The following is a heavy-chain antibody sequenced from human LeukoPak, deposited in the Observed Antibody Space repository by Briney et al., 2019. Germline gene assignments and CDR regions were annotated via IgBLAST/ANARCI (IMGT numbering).Heavy chain of an antibody. J-gene: IGHJ4*02. Sequence: GGSLRLSCAASGFTFSSFGMSWVRQAPGKGLEWVSAISSTGGTAYYADSVKGRFTISRDNSENTLYLQMNSLRAEDTALYYCSNGRTSSGTLQHDYWGQGTLVTVSS. V-gene: IGHV3-23*01. CDR2: ISSTGGTA. CDR3: SNGRTSSGTLQHDY. D-gene: IGHD6-19*01. CDR1: GFTFSSFG.